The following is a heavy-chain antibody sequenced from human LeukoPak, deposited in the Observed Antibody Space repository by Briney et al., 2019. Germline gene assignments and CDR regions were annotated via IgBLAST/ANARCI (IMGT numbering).Heavy chain of an antibody. CDR1: GDSVSSNTVA. V-gene: IGHV6-1*01. CDR2: TFYRSKWYY. J-gene: IGHJ4*02. Sequence: SQTLSLTCAISGDSVSSNTVAWNWIRQSPSRGLEWLGRTFYRSKWYYDYAVSVRSRITINPDTSKNQFSLQLNSVTPEDTAVYYCARDEHCSRDSCLFDHWGQGTLVTVSS. CDR3: ARDEHCSRDSCLFDH. D-gene: IGHD2-2*01.